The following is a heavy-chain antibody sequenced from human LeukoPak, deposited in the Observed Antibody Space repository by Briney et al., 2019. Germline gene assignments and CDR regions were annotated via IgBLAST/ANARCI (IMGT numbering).Heavy chain of an antibody. J-gene: IGHJ4*02. CDR3: ATVLAGLRYFDWLFPFDY. CDR2: INAGNGNT. D-gene: IGHD3-9*01. CDR1: GYTFTSYA. Sequence: ASVKVSCKASGYTFTSYAMNWVRQAPGQGLEWMGWINAGNGNTKYSQKFQGRVTMTEDTSTDTAYMELSSLRSEDTAVYYCATVLAGLRYFDWLFPFDYWGQGTLVTVSS. V-gene: IGHV1-3*01.